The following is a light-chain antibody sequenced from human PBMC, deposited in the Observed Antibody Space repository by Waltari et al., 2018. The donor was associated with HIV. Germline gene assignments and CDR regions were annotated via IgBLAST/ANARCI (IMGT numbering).Light chain of an antibody. CDR3: AAWDDSLNGPV. CDR2: SNN. CDR1: SSNIGSNT. Sequence: QSVLTQPPSASGTPGQRVTISCSGSSSNIGSNTVNWYQQLPGTAPKLLIYSNNQRPSVVPDRFSGSKSGPSASLAISGLQSEDEADYYCAAWDDSLNGPVFGGGTKLTVL. J-gene: IGLJ3*02. V-gene: IGLV1-44*01.